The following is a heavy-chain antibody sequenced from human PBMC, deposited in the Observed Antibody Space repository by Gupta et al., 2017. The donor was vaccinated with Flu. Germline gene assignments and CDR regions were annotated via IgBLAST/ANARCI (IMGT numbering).Heavy chain of an antibody. D-gene: IGHD2-2*01. CDR2: IWYDGMNK. Sequence: QVQLVESGGGVVQPGRSLRLSCAASRFTFSSYGMQWLRTAPGKGLEWVAVIWYDGMNKYYADSGKGRVTISRDNSKNTLYLQRNSLRAEDTAVYYCARDGVWLSAAAGYYFDYWGQGTLVTVSS. CDR3: ARDGVWLSAAAGYYFDY. CDR1: RFTFSSYG. V-gene: IGHV3-33*01. J-gene: IGHJ4*02.